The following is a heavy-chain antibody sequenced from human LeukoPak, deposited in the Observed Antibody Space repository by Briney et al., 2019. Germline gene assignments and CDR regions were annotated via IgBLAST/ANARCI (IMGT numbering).Heavy chain of an antibody. CDR3: ARDKDYGDYVVWFDP. D-gene: IGHD4-17*01. CDR2: IYTSGST. Sequence: SETLSLTCTVSGGSISGYYWSWIRQPAGKGLEWIGRIYTSGSTNYNPSLKSRVTMSVDTSKNQFSLKLSSVTAADTAVYYCARDKDYGDYVVWFDPWGQGTLVTVSS. CDR1: GGSISGYY. J-gene: IGHJ5*02. V-gene: IGHV4-4*07.